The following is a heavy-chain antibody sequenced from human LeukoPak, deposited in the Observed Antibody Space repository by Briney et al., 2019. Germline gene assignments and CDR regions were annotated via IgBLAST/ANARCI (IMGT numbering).Heavy chain of an antibody. D-gene: IGHD3-3*01. CDR3: ATVRLRGRVGVVIHDAFDI. V-gene: IGHV1-24*01. CDR1: GYTLAELS. Sequence: GASVKVSCKASGYTLAELSMHWVRQAPGKGLEWMGGFDPEDGETIYAQKFQGRVTMTEDTSTDTAYMELSSLRSEDTAVYYCATVRLRGRVGVVIHDAFDIWGQGTMVTVSS. J-gene: IGHJ3*02. CDR2: FDPEDGET.